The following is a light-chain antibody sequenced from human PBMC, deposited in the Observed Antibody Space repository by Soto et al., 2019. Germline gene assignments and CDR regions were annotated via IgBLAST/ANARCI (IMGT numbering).Light chain of an antibody. V-gene: IGLV2-14*01. Sequence: QSALTQPASVSGSPGQSITISCTGTSSDVGGFNYVSWYQQHPGKAPNLMIYEVSNRPSGVSNRFSGSKSGNTASLTISGLQAEDEADYYCSSYTSSSTLFYVFVTGTKVTVL. CDR3: SSYTSSSTLFYV. CDR2: EVS. CDR1: SSDVGGFNY. J-gene: IGLJ1*01.